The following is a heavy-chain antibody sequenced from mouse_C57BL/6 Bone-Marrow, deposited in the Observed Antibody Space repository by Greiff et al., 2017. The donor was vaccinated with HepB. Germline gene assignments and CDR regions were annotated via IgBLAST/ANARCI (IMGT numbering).Heavy chain of an antibody. V-gene: IGHV14-4*01. Sequence: EVQLVESGAELVRPGASVKLSCTASGFNIKDDYMHWVKQRPEQGLEWIGWIDPENGDTEYASKFQGKATITADTSSNTAYLQLSSLTSEDTAVYYCTRQLRPLFDYWGQGTTLTVSS. D-gene: IGHD3-2*02. J-gene: IGHJ2*01. CDR1: GFNIKDDY. CDR2: IDPENGDT. CDR3: TRQLRPLFDY.